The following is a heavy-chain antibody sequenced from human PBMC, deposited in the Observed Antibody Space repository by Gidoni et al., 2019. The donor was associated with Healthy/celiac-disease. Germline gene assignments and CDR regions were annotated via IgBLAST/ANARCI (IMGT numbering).Heavy chain of an antibody. V-gene: IGHV4-34*01. D-gene: IGHD6-25*01. CDR3: ARCLLSGGYQNMDV. J-gene: IGHJ6*03. CDR2: INHSGST. Sequence: QVQLRKWGAGRLKPSETLSPTCAVSGGSSSGYYWSWIRQPPGQGLDWIGEINHSGSTNYNPSLNSRVTISVDTSKIQSSLTPSSVISAYTAVYYCARCLLSGGYQNMDVWGKGTTVTVSS. CDR1: GGSSSGYY.